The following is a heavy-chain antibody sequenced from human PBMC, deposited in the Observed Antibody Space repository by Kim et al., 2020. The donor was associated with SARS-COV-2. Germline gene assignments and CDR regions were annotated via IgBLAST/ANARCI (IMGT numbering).Heavy chain of an antibody. CDR1: GFTFSSYA. CDR3: AKDFLTVAGTNYYYGMDV. V-gene: IGHV3-23*01. CDR2: ISGSGGST. D-gene: IGHD6-19*01. Sequence: GGSLRLSCAASGFTFSSYAMSWVRQAPGKGLEGVSAISGSGGSTYYADSVTGRFTISRDNSKNTLYLQMNSLRAEDTAVYYCAKDFLTVAGTNYYYGMDVWGQGTTVTVSS. J-gene: IGHJ6*02.